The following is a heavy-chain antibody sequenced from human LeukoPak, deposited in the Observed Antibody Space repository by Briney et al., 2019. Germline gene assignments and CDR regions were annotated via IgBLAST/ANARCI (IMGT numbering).Heavy chain of an antibody. CDR2: IYPGDSDT. CDR3: ARQPFSSSWYYFDY. V-gene: IGHV5-51*01. Sequence: GESLQISCQGSGYSFTSYWTGWVRPLPGKGLEWMGIIYPGDSDTRYSPSFQGQVTISADKSISTAYLQWSSLKASDTAMYYCARQPFSSSWYYFDYWGQGTLVTVSS. CDR1: GYSFTSYW. D-gene: IGHD6-13*01. J-gene: IGHJ4*02.